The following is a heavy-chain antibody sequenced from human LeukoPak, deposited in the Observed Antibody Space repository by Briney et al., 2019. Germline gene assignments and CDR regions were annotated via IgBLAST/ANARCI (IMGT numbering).Heavy chain of an antibody. CDR1: GFTFNSYS. J-gene: IGHJ4*02. D-gene: IGHD6-13*01. CDR2: ISSSSSYI. V-gene: IGHV3-21*01. CDR3: ARVGVAASNTGFDY. Sequence: GGSLRFSCAASGFTFNSYSMNGVRQAPGKGLEWVSSISSSSSYIYYADSVKGRFTISRDNAKNSLYLQMNSLRAEDTAVYYCARVGVAASNTGFDYWGQGTLVTVSS.